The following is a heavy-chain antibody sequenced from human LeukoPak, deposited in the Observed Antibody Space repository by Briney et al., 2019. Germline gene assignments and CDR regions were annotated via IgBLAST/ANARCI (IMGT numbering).Heavy chain of an antibody. V-gene: IGHV1-2*02. CDR2: INPNTGGT. Sequence: ASVKVSCKASGYTFTGYFMHWVRQAPGQGLDWMGWINPNTGGTKYAQKFQGRVTMTRDTSIGTAYMELSTVTSDDTAVYFCARVHATGYFSLDLGYWGQGALVTVSS. D-gene: IGHD3-9*01. J-gene: IGHJ4*02. CDR1: GYTFTGYF. CDR3: ARVHATGYFSLDLGY.